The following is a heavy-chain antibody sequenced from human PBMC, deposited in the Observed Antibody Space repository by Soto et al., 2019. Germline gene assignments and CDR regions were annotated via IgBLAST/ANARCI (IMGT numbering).Heavy chain of an antibody. V-gene: IGHV1-69*01. CDR1: GGTFSSYA. Sequence: QVQLVQSGAEVKKPGSSVKVSCKASGGTFSSYAISWVRQAPGQGLEWMGGIIPIFGTANYAQKFQGRVTITADESTSTAYMELSSLRSEDTAVYYCARDRRDVLRYFDWLLTLDYWGQGTLVTVSS. D-gene: IGHD3-9*01. CDR2: IIPIFGTA. J-gene: IGHJ4*02. CDR3: ARDRRDVLRYFDWLLTLDY.